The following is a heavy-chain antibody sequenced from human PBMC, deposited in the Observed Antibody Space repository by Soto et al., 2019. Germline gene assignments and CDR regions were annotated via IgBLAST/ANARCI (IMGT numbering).Heavy chain of an antibody. CDR1: GFTFSSYA. D-gene: IGHD3-22*01. Sequence: PGGSLRLSCAASGFTFSSYAMSWVRQAPGKGLEWVSAISGSGGSTYYADSVKGRFTISRDNSKNTLYLQMNSLRAEDTAVYYCAKDDYYDSSGYPTFDYWGQGTLVTVSS. V-gene: IGHV3-23*01. J-gene: IGHJ4*02. CDR3: AKDDYYDSSGYPTFDY. CDR2: ISGSGGST.